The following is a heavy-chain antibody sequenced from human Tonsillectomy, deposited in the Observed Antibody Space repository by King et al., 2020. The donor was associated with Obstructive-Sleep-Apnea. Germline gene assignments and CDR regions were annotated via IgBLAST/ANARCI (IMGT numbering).Heavy chain of an antibody. D-gene: IGHD1-26*01. CDR2: IGAAGDT. V-gene: IGHV3-13*01. CDR1: GFTFSNFD. CDR3: ARSVGGSLKGPFDY. Sequence: VQLVESGGALAQPGESLRLSCAASGFTFSNFDMHWVRQIIGKGLEWVSAIGAAGDTCYPVSGKGRFTISRDNAKNPLYLQMNSLRDGDTAVYYCARSVGGSLKGPFDYLGQGTLVIVSS. J-gene: IGHJ4*02.